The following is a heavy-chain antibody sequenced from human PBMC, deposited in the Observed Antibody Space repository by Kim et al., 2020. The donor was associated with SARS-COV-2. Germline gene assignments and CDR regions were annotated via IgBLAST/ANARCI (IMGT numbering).Heavy chain of an antibody. D-gene: IGHD3-22*01. CDR1: GYTFTSYY. CDR3: ARAQLEYYDSSGYYDY. CDR2: INPSGGST. J-gene: IGHJ4*02. V-gene: IGHV1-46*01. Sequence: ASVKVSCKASGYTFTSYYMHWVRQAPGQGLEWMGIINPSGGSTSYAQKFQGRVTMTRDTSTSTVYMELSSPRSEDTAVYYCARAQLEYYDSSGYYDYWGQGTLVTVSS.